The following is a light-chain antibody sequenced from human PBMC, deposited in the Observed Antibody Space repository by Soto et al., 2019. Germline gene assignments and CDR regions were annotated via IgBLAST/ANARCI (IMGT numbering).Light chain of an antibody. CDR3: QQYNSWWT. CDR2: DAS. CDR1: QSISSW. J-gene: IGKJ1*01. V-gene: IGKV1-5*01. Sequence: DIQMTQSPSTLSAFVGDRFTITCRSSQSISSWLAWYQQKPGKAPKLLIYDASSLESGVPSRFSGSGSGTEFTLTISSLQPDDFATYYCQQYNSWWTFGQGTKVDI.